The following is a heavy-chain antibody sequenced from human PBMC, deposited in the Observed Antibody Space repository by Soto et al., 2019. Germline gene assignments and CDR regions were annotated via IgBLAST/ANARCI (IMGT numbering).Heavy chain of an antibody. CDR3: ANDHAYGSGSYYFDY. CDR2: ISGSGGST. CDR1: GFTFSSYA. V-gene: IGHV3-23*01. Sequence: EVQLLESGGGLVQPGGSLRLSCAASGFTFSSYAMSWVRQAPGKGLEWVSDISGSGGSTYYADSVKGRFTVSRDNTKNRVYLQMKCQLAKNTAEYYCANDHAYGSGSYYFDYWGQGTLVTVSS. J-gene: IGHJ4*02. D-gene: IGHD3-10*01.